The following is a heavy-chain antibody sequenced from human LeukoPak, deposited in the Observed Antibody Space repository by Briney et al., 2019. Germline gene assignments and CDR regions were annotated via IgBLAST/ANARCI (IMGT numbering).Heavy chain of an antibody. CDR2: IYYSGST. CDR1: GGSISSSSYY. J-gene: IGHJ5*01. Sequence: SETLSLTCTVSGGSISSSSYYWGWIRQPPGKGLEWIGSIYYSGSTYYNPSLKSRVTISVDTSKNQFSLKLSSVTAADTAVYYCARCGRDLWFDYWGQGTLVTVSS. CDR3: ARCGRDLWFDY. V-gene: IGHV4-39*07.